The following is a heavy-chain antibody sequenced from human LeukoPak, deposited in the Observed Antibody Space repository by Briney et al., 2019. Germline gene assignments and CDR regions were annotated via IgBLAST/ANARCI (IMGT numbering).Heavy chain of an antibody. CDR1: GFTFSSYA. CDR2: IGTAGDT. Sequence: PGGSLRLSCAASGFTFSSYAMSWVRQAPGKGLEWVSAIGTAGDTYYPGSVKGRFTISRENAKNSLYLQMNSLRAGDTAVYYCASGVLVVVVVAATIGYWGQGTLVTVSS. D-gene: IGHD2-15*01. CDR3: ASGVLVVVVVAATIGY. J-gene: IGHJ4*02. V-gene: IGHV3-13*01.